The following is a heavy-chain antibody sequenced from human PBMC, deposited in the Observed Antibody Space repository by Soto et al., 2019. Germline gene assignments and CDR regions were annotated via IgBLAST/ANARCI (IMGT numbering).Heavy chain of an antibody. D-gene: IGHD6-19*01. CDR1: GGTIRSPDW. Sequence: SETLSLTCGVSGGTIRSPDWWTWVRQPPGKGLEWIGEIFQSGSTNYTPSLESRVTISVDKSKNQFSLTLTSVTAADTAVYFCARGRGRYSSGWSWFDPWGQGILVTVSS. V-gene: IGHV4-4*02. J-gene: IGHJ5*02. CDR2: IFQSGST. CDR3: ARGRGRYSSGWSWFDP.